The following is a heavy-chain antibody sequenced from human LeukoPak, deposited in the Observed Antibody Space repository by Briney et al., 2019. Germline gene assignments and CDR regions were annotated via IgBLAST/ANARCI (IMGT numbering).Heavy chain of an antibody. D-gene: IGHD3-10*01. V-gene: IGHV3-21*01. J-gene: IGHJ4*02. CDR3: ARDFFTMVRGVGLDY. CDR2: ISSSGSYI. Sequence: PGGSLRLSCAASGFSFNVYMMNWVRQAPGKGLEWVSSISSSGSYIYYADSVKGRFTISRDNAKNSLYLQMNSLRAEDTAVCYCARDFFTMVRGVGLDYWGQGTLVTVSS. CDR1: GFSFNVYM.